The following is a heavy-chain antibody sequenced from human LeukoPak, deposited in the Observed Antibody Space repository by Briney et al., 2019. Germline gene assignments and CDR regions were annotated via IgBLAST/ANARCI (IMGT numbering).Heavy chain of an antibody. CDR2: ISGSGGST. Sequence: GGSLRLSCAASGFTFSSYAMSWVRQAPGKGLEWVSAISGSGGSTYYADSVKGRFTISRDNSKNTLYLQMNSLRAEDTAVYYCAKGVGVVFAHYYYYMDVWGKGTTVTVSS. V-gene: IGHV3-23*01. CDR1: GFTFSSYA. D-gene: IGHD3-3*01. J-gene: IGHJ6*03. CDR3: AKGVGVVFAHYYYYMDV.